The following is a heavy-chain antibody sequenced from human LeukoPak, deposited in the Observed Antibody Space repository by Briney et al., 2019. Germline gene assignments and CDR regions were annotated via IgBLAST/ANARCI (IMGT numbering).Heavy chain of an antibody. CDR3: VRLYKIEGADL. J-gene: IGHJ2*01. CDR2: IRNDGTTT. D-gene: IGHD1-14*01. V-gene: IGHV3-74*01. Sequence: PGGSMRLSCAASGFTFSTYWMHWVRQTPGKGLVWVSSIRNDGTTTNYADSLKGRFTISRDNAKNTLYLQMNSLRVEDTAVYYCVRLYKIEGADLWGRGTLVTVSS. CDR1: GFTFSTYW.